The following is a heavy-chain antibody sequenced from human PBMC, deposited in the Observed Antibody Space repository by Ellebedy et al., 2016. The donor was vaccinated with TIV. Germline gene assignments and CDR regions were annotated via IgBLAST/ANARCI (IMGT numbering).Heavy chain of an antibody. J-gene: IGHJ2*01. Sequence: SETLSLTXSVSGGSISSFYWHWIRQPPGKGLEWIGFIHYSGSTNYNPSLKSRVTMSADASTTQLSLSLSSVTAADTAVYFCARLRQSRDRSHWYFDLWGRGTLVTVSS. CDR1: GGSISSFY. V-gene: IGHV4-59*12. CDR2: IHYSGST. CDR3: ARLRQSRDRSHWYFDL. D-gene: IGHD1-14*01.